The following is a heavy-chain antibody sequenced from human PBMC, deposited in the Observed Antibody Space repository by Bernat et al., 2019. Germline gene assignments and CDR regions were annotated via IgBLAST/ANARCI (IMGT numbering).Heavy chain of an antibody. CDR2: ISGSGRST. V-gene: IGHV3-23*01. Sequence: EVQLLESGGGLVQPGGSLRLSCAASGFTFSSYAMSWVRQAPGKGLEWVSAISGSGRSTYYADSVKGRFTISRDNSKNTLYLQMNSLRAEDTAVYYCAKDLARYSSSSYAFDIWGRGTMVTVSS. CDR1: GFTFSSYA. J-gene: IGHJ3*02. D-gene: IGHD6-6*01. CDR3: AKDLARYSSSSYAFDI.